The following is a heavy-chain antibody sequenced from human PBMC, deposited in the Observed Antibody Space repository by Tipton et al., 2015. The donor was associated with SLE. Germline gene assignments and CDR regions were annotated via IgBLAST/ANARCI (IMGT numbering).Heavy chain of an antibody. V-gene: IGHV3-48*03. J-gene: IGHJ6*02. Sequence: GSLRLSCAASGFTFSNYEMNWVRQAPGKGREGISYISSSGNTKYYADSVKGRFTISRDNAKNSLYLDMNSLRAEDTAVYYCAISAPDVWGQGTTVTVSS. CDR3: AISAPDV. CDR2: ISSSGNTK. CDR1: GFTFSNYE. D-gene: IGHD3-3*02.